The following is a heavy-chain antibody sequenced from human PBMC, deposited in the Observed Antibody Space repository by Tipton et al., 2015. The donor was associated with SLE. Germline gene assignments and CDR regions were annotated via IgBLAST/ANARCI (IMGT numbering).Heavy chain of an antibody. CDR3: ARGRDDYNYYYFDY. CDR1: GFTFSDYY. V-gene: IGHV3-11*01. J-gene: IGHJ4*02. Sequence: QVQLVQSGGGLVKPGGSLRLSCAASGFTFSDYYMTWIRQAPGKGLEWVSYISSSGTIIYYADSVKGRFTISRDNAKNSLYLQMNSLRAEDTALYYCARGRDDYNYYYFDYWGQGTLVTVSS. CDR2: ISSSGTII. D-gene: IGHD5-24*01.